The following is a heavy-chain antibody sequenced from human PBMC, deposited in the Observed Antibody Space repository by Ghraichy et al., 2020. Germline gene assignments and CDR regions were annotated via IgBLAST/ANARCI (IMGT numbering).Heavy chain of an antibody. J-gene: IGHJ4*02. Sequence: GGSLRLSCAASGFTFSSYAMNWVRQAPGKGLEWVSTISGSGSSTYSADSVKGRFTISRDNSKNTLFVQMNSLRAEDTAVYYCAKGWGPNIHGGPFDYWGQGTLVTVSS. CDR2: ISGSGSST. V-gene: IGHV3-23*01. CDR1: GFTFSSYA. D-gene: IGHD4-23*01. CDR3: AKGWGPNIHGGPFDY.